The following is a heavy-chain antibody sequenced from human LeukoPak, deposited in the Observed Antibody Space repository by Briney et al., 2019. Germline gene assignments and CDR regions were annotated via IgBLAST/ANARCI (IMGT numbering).Heavy chain of an antibody. J-gene: IGHJ4*02. CDR3: ARVRWDSSSSEDY. D-gene: IGHD6-6*01. CDR2: INHSGST. CDR1: GGTFSGYY. V-gene: IGHV4-34*01. Sequence: MSLETLSLTCAVYGGTFSGYYWSWIRQPPGKGLEWIGEINHSGSTNYTPSLKSRVTISVDTSKNQFSLRLTSVTAADTAIYYCARVRWDSSSSEDYWSQGTLVTVSS.